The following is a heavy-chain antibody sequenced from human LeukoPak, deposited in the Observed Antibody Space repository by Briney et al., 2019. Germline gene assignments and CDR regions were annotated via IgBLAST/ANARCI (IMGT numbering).Heavy chain of an antibody. V-gene: IGHV1-3*01. D-gene: IGHD2-15*01. CDR2: INAGNGNT. Sequence: ASVKVSCKASGYTFTSYAMHWVRQAPGQRLEWMGWINAGNGNTKYSQKFQGRVTITRGKSASTAYMELSSLRSEDTAVYYCARDQAAALYYFDYWGQGTLVTVSS. CDR1: GYTFTSYA. J-gene: IGHJ4*02. CDR3: ARDQAAALYYFDY.